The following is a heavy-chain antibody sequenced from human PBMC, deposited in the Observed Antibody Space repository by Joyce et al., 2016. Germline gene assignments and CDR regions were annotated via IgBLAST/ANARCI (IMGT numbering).Heavy chain of an antibody. CDR3: ARPASGNTASFDI. V-gene: IGHV5-51*01. D-gene: IGHD2-21*02. CDR2: VYPGDSDT. CDR1: GYSFTNYW. J-gene: IGHJ3*02. Sequence: EVQLLQPGAEAKKPGESLKISCKGSGYSFTNYWIAWVRQMPGKGLEGMGIVYPGDSDTRYSPSFQGQVTISADESISTAYLQWRSLKASDTAMYYCARPASGNTASFDIWGQGTMVTVSS.